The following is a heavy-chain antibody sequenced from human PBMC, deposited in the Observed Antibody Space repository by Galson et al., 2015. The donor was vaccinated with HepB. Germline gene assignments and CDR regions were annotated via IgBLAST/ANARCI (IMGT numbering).Heavy chain of an antibody. J-gene: IGHJ4*02. V-gene: IGHV1-69*01. CDR1: GGTFINYA. CDR3: ARVGAYCGGDCFAPYFDY. D-gene: IGHD2-21*02. CDR2: IIPIFDTA. Sequence: CKASGGTFINYAISWVRQAPGQGLEWMGGIIPIFDTANYAQKFQGRVTITADESTSTAYMELSNLRSEDTALYYCARVGAYCGGDCFAPYFDYWGQGTLVTVSS.